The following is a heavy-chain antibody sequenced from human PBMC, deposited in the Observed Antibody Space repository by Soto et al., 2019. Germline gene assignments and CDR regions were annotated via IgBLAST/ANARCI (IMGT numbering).Heavy chain of an antibody. V-gene: IGHV4-4*07. CDR1: GGSISTYY. D-gene: IGHD2-2*01. J-gene: IGHJ4*02. CDR3: ARGGMVIIPTATAFDY. CDR2: IYASGST. Sequence: SETLSLTCTVSGGSISTYYWSWIRQPAGKGLEWIGRIYASGSTNYNPSLKSRVTMSVATSKNQFSLKLSSVTAADTAVYYCARGGMVIIPTATAFDYWGQGXLVTVYS.